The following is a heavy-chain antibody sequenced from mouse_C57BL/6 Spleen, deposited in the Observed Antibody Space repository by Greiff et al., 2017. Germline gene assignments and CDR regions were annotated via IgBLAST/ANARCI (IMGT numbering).Heavy chain of an antibody. J-gene: IGHJ4*01. Sequence: QVQLKESGPGLVQPSQSLSITCTVSGFSLTSYGVHWVRQSPGKGLEWLGVIWRGGSADYNAAFMSRLSITKDNSKSQVFFKMNSLQADDTAIYYCATSNWDGNAMDYWGQGTSVTVSS. CDR2: IWRGGSA. CDR1: GFSLTSYG. D-gene: IGHD4-1*02. CDR3: ATSNWDGNAMDY. V-gene: IGHV2-5*01.